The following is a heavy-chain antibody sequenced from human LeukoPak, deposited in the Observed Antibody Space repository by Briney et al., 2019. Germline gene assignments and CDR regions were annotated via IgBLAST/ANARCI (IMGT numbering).Heavy chain of an antibody. CDR1: GFTFSDSG. CDR3: TSLSGSSAEGY. J-gene: IGHJ4*02. Sequence: GGSLRLSCTASGFTFSDSGIHWVRQCSGKGLEWVGLIRSKAKSYATAYAASVKGRFTISRDDSKNTACLQMNSLKTEDTAVYYCTSLSGSSAEGYWGQGTLVTVSS. D-gene: IGHD3-22*01. V-gene: IGHV3-73*01. CDR2: IRSKAKSYAT.